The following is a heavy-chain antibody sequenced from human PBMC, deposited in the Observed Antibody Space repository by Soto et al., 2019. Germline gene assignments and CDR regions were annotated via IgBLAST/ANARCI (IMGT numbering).Heavy chain of an antibody. CDR1: GFSFGNYW. CDR2: INSDGSST. V-gene: IGHV3-74*01. Sequence: EVQLVESGGGLAQPGGSLRLSCAASGFSFGNYWMHWVRQAPGKGLVWVSRINSDGSSTSYADSVKGRFTISRDNAKNTLYLQMNSLRVEDTAMFYCARDFWRNGVCLDVWGRGTTVTVSS. J-gene: IGHJ6*02. CDR3: ARDFWRNGVCLDV. D-gene: IGHD2-8*01.